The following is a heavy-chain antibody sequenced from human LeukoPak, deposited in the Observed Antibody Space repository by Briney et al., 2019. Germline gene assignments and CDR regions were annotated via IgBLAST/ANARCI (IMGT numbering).Heavy chain of an antibody. CDR1: GGSISSSSYY. CDR2: IYYSGST. CDR3: ARDGYSGYGATDY. J-gene: IGHJ4*02. Sequence: SETLSLTCTVSGGSISSSSYYWGWIRQPPGKGLEWIGSIYYSGSTYYNPSLKSRVTISVDTSKNQFSLKLSSVTAADTAVYYCARDGYSGYGATDYWGQGTLVTVSS. D-gene: IGHD5-12*01. V-gene: IGHV4-39*07.